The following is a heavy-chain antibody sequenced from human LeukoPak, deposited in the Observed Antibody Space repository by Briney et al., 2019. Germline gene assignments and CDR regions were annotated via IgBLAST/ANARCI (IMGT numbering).Heavy chain of an antibody. J-gene: IGHJ3*02. D-gene: IGHD6-19*01. Sequence: GGSLRLSCAASRFTFSSYAMSWVRQAPGKGLEWVSIISSSGGTTYYADSVKGRFTISRDNSKNTLYLQMNSLRAEDTAVYYCARDSSSGWFDAFDIWGQGTMVTVS. CDR2: ISSSGGTT. CDR1: RFTFSSYA. CDR3: ARDSSSGWFDAFDI. V-gene: IGHV3-23*01.